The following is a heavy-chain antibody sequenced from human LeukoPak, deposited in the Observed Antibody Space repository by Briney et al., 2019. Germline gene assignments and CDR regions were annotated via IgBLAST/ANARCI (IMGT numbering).Heavy chain of an antibody. J-gene: IGHJ4*02. D-gene: IGHD6-19*01. V-gene: IGHV4-4*09. CDR2: IYTSGST. Sequence: SETLSLTCTVSGGSISSYYWSWIRQPPGKGLEWIGYIYTSGSTNYNPSLKSRVTISVDTSKNQFSLKLSSVTAADTAVYYCARRVAVARPFFDYWGQGTLVTVPS. CDR3: ARRVAVARPFFDY. CDR1: GGSISSYY.